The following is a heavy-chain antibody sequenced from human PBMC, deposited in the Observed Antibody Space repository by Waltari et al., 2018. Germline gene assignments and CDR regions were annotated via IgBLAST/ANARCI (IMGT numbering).Heavy chain of an antibody. CDR3: ARGAGVRGEYYFDY. V-gene: IGHV4-38-2*02. Sequence: QVQLQESGPGLVKPSETLSLTCTVSGYSISSGYYWGWIRQPPGKGLEWIGSIYHSGSTYANPSLKSRVTISVDTSKTQFSLKLSSVTAADTAVYYCARGAGVRGEYYFDYWGQGTLVTVSS. CDR1: GYSISSGYY. D-gene: IGHD3-16*01. CDR2: IYHSGST. J-gene: IGHJ4*02.